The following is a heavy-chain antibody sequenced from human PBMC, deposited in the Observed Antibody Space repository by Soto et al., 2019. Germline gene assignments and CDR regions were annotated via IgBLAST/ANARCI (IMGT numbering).Heavy chain of an antibody. CDR3: ARENSATHLDS. V-gene: IGHV3-30*09. CDR2: IXXXXXKX. J-gene: IGHJ4*02. D-gene: IGHD6-13*01. Sequence: GGPLRLSCLGYGFVFNDFPLHWVRKAPGKGLXGLXXIXXXXXKXXXAGSVKGRFAISRDKSNDTVFLHLSSLTPDDTAVYFCARENSATHLDSWGQGTLVTVSS. CDR1: GFVFNDFP.